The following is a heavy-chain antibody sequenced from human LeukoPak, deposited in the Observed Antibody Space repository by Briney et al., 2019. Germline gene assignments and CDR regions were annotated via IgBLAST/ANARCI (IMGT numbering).Heavy chain of an antibody. Sequence: GGSLRLSCAASGFTFSNYAMSWVRQAPGKGLEWVSSIDKNDATTNYADSVRGRFTISGDNSKNTLHLQMSSLRAEDTAVYYCAKYNGQLLEQWYYDYWGQGTLVTVSS. CDR2: IDKNDATT. CDR3: AKYNGQLLEQWYYDY. D-gene: IGHD1/OR15-1a*01. CDR1: GFTFSNYA. V-gene: IGHV3-23*01. J-gene: IGHJ4*02.